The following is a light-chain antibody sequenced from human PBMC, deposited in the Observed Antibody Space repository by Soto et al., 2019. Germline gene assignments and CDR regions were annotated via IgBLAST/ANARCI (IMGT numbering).Light chain of an antibody. V-gene: IGKV1-33*01. Sequence: DIQMTQSPSSLSASVGDRITITCQAXXXXXXHLNLYQQKPGKAPKILIYDASNLEAGVPSRFGGSGSGTDFTFTISSLQPEDIATYYCQQYLNVLTFGGGTKVEIK. CDR3: QQYLNVLT. CDR1: XXXXXH. J-gene: IGKJ4*01. CDR2: DAS.